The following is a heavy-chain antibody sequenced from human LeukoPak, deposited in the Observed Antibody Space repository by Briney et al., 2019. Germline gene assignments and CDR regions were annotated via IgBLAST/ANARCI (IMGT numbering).Heavy chain of an antibody. CDR2: INPNSGGT. J-gene: IGHJ6*03. Sequence: ASVKVSCKASGYTFTGYYMHWVRQAPGQGLEWMGWINPNSGGTNYAQKFQGRVTMTTDTSTSTAYMELRSLRSDDTAVYYCARQYSSGWYIDYYYYYMDVWGKGTTVTISS. V-gene: IGHV1-2*02. CDR1: GYTFTGYY. CDR3: ARQYSSGWYIDYYYYYMDV. D-gene: IGHD6-19*01.